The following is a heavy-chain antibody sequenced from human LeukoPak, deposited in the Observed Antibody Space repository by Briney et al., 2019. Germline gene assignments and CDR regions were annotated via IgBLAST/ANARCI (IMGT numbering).Heavy chain of an antibody. CDR3: ARDGGIAARPRYFDY. J-gene: IGHJ4*02. CDR1: GFTFDDYA. CDR2: IYYSGST. Sequence: GSLRLSCAASGFTFDDYAMHWIRQPPGKGLEWIGYIYYSGSTNYNPSLKSRVTISVDTSKNQFSLKLSSVTAADTAVYYCARDGGIAARPRYFDYWGQGTLVTVSS. D-gene: IGHD6-6*01. V-gene: IGHV4-59*12.